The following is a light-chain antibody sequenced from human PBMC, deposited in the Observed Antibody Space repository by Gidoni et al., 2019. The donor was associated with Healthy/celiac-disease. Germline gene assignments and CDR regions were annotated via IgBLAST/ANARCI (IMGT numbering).Light chain of an antibody. J-gene: IGLJ3*02. CDR1: SSDVGSYNL. V-gene: IGLV2-23*01. CDR3: CSYAGSSNWV. Sequence: QSALTQPASVSWSPGQSITLSCTGTSSDVGSYNLVSWYQQQPGKAPKLMIYEGSKRPSGVSNRFSGSKSGNTASLTISGLQAEDEADYYCCSYAGSSNWVFGGGTKLTVL. CDR2: EGS.